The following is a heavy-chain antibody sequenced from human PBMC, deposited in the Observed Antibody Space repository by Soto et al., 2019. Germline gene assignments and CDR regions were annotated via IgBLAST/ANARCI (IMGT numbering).Heavy chain of an antibody. CDR2: INHSGST. CDR1: GGSISSGGYY. D-gene: IGHD3-16*01. V-gene: IGHV4-39*07. CDR3: ARGLGSFDY. J-gene: IGHJ4*02. Sequence: SETLSLTCTVSGGSISSGGYYWSWIRQPPGKGLEWIGEINHSGSTNYNPSLKSRVTISVDTSKNQFSLKLSSVTAADTAVYYCARGLGSFDYWGQGTLVTVSS.